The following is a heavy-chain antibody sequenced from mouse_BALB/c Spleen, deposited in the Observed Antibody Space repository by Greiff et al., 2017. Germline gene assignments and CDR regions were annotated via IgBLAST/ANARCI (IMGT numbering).Heavy chain of an antibody. Sequence: QVHVIQSGPGLVKPSQTLSLTCPASGFSFTSYGVNWVRQSPGKGLEWLGVIWSGGSTNYNPAFISRLSISKDNSKSQVFFKMNRLQDNDTAIYYCARNYGMDYWGQGTSVTVSS. CDR1: GFSFTSYG. D-gene: IGHD1-1*01. CDR3: ARNYGMDY. CDR2: IWSGGST. J-gene: IGHJ4*01. V-gene: IGHV2-2*02.